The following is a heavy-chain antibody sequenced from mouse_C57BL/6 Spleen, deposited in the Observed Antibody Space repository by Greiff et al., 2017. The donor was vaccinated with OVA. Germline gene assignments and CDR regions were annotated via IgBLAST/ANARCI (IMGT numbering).Heavy chain of an antibody. CDR3: ARPPIYDGYYVYFDV. J-gene: IGHJ1*03. D-gene: IGHD2-3*01. Sequence: QVQLQQSGAELVKPGASVKLSCKASGYTFTSYWMHWVKQRPGQGLEWIGMIHPNSGSTNYNEKFKSKATLTVDKSSSTAYMQLSSLTSEDSAVYYCARPPIYDGYYVYFDVWGTGTTVTVSS. CDR1: GYTFTSYW. V-gene: IGHV1-64*01. CDR2: IHPNSGST.